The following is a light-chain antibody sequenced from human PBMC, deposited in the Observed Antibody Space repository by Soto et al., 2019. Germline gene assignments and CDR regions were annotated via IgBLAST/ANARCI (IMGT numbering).Light chain of an antibody. CDR1: SSNIGNNA. Sequence: QSVLTQPPSASGTPGQRVTISCSGSSSNIGNNAVNWYRQLPGTAPKLLIYSNNQRPSGVPDRFSGSKSGTSASLAISGLQSEDEADYYCAAWDDSLNGPVFGGGTKLTVL. CDR2: SNN. J-gene: IGLJ3*02. V-gene: IGLV1-44*01. CDR3: AAWDDSLNGPV.